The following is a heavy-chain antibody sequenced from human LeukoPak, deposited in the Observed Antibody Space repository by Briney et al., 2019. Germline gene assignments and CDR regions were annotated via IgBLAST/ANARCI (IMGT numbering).Heavy chain of an antibody. CDR2: MNPNRCNT. Sequence: ASEKVSCKASGGTFSSYAISWVRQAPGQGLKWMEWMNPNRCNTDYEPKFQGRVTMTRNTSISTAYMELSSLRSEDTAVYYCARDRGYDFSIDYWGQGTLGTVSS. J-gene: IGHJ4*02. V-gene: IGHV1-8*02. D-gene: IGHD5-12*01. CDR1: GGTFSSYA. CDR3: ARDRGYDFSIDY.